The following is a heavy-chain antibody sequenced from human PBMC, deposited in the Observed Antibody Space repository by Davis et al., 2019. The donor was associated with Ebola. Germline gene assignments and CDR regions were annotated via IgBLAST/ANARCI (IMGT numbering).Heavy chain of an antibody. CDR3: ARGSTRASEDDY. V-gene: IGHV3-74*01. D-gene: IGHD1-14*01. CDR2: INSDGSSK. J-gene: IGHJ4*02. CDR1: GFTFSSYA. Sequence: HTGGSLRLSCAASGFTFSSYAMNWVRQAPGKGLVWVPRINSDGSSKSYADSVKGRFTISRANAKNTLYLQMNSLRAEGTAVYYCARGSTRASEDDYWGQGTLVTVSS.